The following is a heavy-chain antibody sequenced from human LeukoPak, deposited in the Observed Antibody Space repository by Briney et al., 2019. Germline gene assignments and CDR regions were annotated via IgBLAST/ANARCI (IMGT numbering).Heavy chain of an antibody. D-gene: IGHD3-10*01. CDR2: INGDESST. Sequence: GGSLRLSCAASAFTFNTYWMHWVRQVPGRGLEWVSRINGDESSTSYADSVKGRFTISRDNAKDTLYLHMNSLTAEDTAVYYCTTGLLWFGELFYYFDYWGQGTLVTVSS. CDR1: AFTFNTYW. V-gene: IGHV3-74*01. J-gene: IGHJ4*02. CDR3: TTGLLWFGELFYYFDY.